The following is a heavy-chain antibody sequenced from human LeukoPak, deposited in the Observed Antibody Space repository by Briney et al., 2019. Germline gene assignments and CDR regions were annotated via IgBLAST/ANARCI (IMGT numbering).Heavy chain of an antibody. V-gene: IGHV4-61*01. J-gene: IGHJ4*02. CDR1: GGSISSSSYY. Sequence: SETPSLTCTVSGGSISSSSYYWSWIRQPPGKGLEWIGYIYSTGSTSYNPSLQSRVTITLDTSKNQFSLKVSSVTAADTAVYYCARGVHYGSGSYHFWGQGALVTVSS. CDR2: IYSTGST. D-gene: IGHD3-10*01. CDR3: ARGVHYGSGSYHF.